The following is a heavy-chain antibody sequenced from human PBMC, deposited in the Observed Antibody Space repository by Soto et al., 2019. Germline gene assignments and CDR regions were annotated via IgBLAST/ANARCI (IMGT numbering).Heavy chain of an antibody. CDR3: ARSPTEAYDSSGYPDAFDI. J-gene: IGHJ3*02. CDR2: IWYDGSNK. Sequence: QVQLVESGGGVVQPGRSLRLSCAASGFTFSSYGMHWVRQAPGKGLEWVAVIWYDGSNKYYADSVKGRFTISRDNSKNTLYLQMNSLRAEDTAVYYCARSPTEAYDSSGYPDAFDIWGQGTMVTVSS. V-gene: IGHV3-33*01. D-gene: IGHD3-22*01. CDR1: GFTFSSYG.